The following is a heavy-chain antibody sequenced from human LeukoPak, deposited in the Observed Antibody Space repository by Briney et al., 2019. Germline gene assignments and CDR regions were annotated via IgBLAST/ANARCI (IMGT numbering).Heavy chain of an antibody. CDR3: ARDLHYYDSSGYYYGGDY. D-gene: IGHD3-22*01. Sequence: KSGGSLRLSCAGSGFTVSTNFMSWVRQAPGKGLEWVSTLYNDAFGSTTYYADSVKGRFTISRDNSKNTLNLQMNSLRAEDTAVYYCARDLHYYDSSGYYYGGDYWGQGTLVTVSS. V-gene: IGHV3-53*05. J-gene: IGHJ4*02. CDR2: LYNDAFGSTT. CDR1: GFTVSTNF.